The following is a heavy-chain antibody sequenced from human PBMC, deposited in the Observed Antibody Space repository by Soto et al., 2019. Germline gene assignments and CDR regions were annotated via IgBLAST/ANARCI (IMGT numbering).Heavy chain of an antibody. V-gene: IGHV4-34*01. J-gene: IGHJ4*02. D-gene: IGHD2-8*02. CDR1: GGSFSGYY. CDR2: INHSGST. Sequence: PSETLSLTCAVYGGSFSGYYWTWIRQPPGTGLEWIGEINHSGSTNYNPSLKIRVTISVDTSKNQFSLKLTSVTAADTAVYYCARDKITGLFDYWGQGTLVT. CDR3: ARDKITGLFDY.